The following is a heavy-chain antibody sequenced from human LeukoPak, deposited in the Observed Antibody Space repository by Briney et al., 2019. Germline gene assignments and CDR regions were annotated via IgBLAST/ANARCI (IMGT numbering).Heavy chain of an antibody. J-gene: IGHJ6*02. CDR1: GFTFSSYG. V-gene: IGHV3-30*18. CDR2: ISYDGSNK. Sequence: PGGSLRLSCAASGFTFSSYGMHWVRQAPGRGLEWVAVISYDGSNKYYADSVKGRFTISRDNSKNTLYLQMNSLRAEDTAVYYCAKVLGRGYDYYYGMDVWGQGTTVTVSS. D-gene: IGHD7-27*01. CDR3: AKVLGRGYDYYYGMDV.